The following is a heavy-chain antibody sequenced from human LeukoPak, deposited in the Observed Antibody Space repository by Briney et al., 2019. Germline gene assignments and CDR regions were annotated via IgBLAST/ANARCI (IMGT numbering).Heavy chain of an antibody. CDR1: GFTFSGFW. D-gene: IGHD3-10*01. CDR2: IKQDGSEK. Sequence: PGGSLRLSCAASGFTFSGFWMSWVRQTPGKGLEWVANIKQDGSEKYYVDSVKGRFTISRDNAKNSLSLQMNGLRVEDTAVYYCARAGSFWHYVYWGQGTLVTVSP. CDR3: ARAGSFWHYVY. V-gene: IGHV3-7*01. J-gene: IGHJ4*02.